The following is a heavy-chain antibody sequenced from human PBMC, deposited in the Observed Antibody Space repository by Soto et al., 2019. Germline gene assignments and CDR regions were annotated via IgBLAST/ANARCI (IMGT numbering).Heavy chain of an antibody. CDR1: GYTFTSYG. V-gene: IGHV1-18*04. CDR2: ISAYNGNT. J-gene: IGHJ5*02. Sequence: ASVKVSCKASGYTFTSYGISWVRQAPGQGLEWMGWISAYNGNTNYAQKLQGRVTMTTDTSTSTAYMELRSLRSDDTAVYYCSETRGYCSSTSCYSWFDPWGQGTLVTVSS. D-gene: IGHD2-2*01. CDR3: SETRGYCSSTSCYSWFDP.